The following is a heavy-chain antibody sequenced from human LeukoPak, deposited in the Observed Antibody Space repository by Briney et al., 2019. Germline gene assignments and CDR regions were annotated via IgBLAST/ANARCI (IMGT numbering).Heavy chain of an antibody. Sequence: SQTLSLTCTVSGGSISSGDYYWSWIRQPPGKGLEWIGYIYYSGSTNYNPSLKSRVTISVDTSKNQFSLKLSSVTAADTAVYYCARGGIAAAGDYFDYWGQGTLVTVSS. V-gene: IGHV4-30-4*01. CDR2: IYYSGST. D-gene: IGHD6-13*01. CDR1: GGSISSGDYY. J-gene: IGHJ4*02. CDR3: ARGGIAAAGDYFDY.